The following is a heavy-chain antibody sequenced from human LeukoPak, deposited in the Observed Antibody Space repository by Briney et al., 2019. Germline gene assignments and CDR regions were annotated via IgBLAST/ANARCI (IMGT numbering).Heavy chain of an antibody. CDR1: GFTFEDYA. CDR3: VKGVSSSWYYYFDY. J-gene: IGHJ4*02. V-gene: IGHV3-9*03. D-gene: IGHD6-13*01. CDR2: ISWNSGNI. Sequence: PGGSLRLSCVASGFTFEDYAMHWVRQAPGKGLEWVSGISWNSGNIGYADSVKGRFTISRDNAKNSLYLQMNSLRPEDMALYYCVKGVSSSWYYYFDYWGQGTLVTVSS.